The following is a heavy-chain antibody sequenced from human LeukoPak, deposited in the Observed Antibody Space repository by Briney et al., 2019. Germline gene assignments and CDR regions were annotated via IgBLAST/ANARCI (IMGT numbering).Heavy chain of an antibody. CDR1: GFTFSSYD. V-gene: IGHV3-13*01. J-gene: IGHJ4*02. Sequence: GGSLRLSCAASGFTFSSYDMHWVRQATGKGLEWVSAIGTAGDTYYPGSVKGRFTISRENAKNSLYFQMNSLRAGDTAVYYCARGSLRRGSYHFDYWGQGTLVTVSS. CDR2: IGTAGDT. D-gene: IGHD1-26*01. CDR3: ARGSLRRGSYHFDY.